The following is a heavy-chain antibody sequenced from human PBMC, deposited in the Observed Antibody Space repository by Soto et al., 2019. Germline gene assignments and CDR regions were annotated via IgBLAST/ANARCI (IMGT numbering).Heavy chain of an antibody. CDR2: IWYDGSNK. CDR1: GFTFNTLA. J-gene: IGHJ4*02. V-gene: IGHV3-33*01. Sequence: ESGGGVVQPGRSLRLSCAASGFTFNTLAMHWVRQAPGKGLEWVALIWYDGSNKYYADSVKGRFTISRDNSQNTVYLQMNGLGADDTAIYYCERDVDYGDYPLGIDYWGQGTLVTVSS. CDR3: ERDVDYGDYPLGIDY. D-gene: IGHD4-17*01.